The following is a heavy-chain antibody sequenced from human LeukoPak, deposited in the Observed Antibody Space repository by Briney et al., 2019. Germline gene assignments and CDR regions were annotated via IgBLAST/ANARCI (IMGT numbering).Heavy chain of an antibody. CDR3: ARDHPQLAADY. Sequence: PSEALSLTCTVSGGSISSYYWSWIRQPAGKGLEWIGRFYTSGSTNYNPSLKSRVTMSVDTSKNQFSLKLSSVTAADTAVYYCARDHPQLAADYWGQGTLVTVSS. D-gene: IGHD6-6*01. CDR2: FYTSGST. CDR1: GGSISSYY. V-gene: IGHV4-4*07. J-gene: IGHJ4*02.